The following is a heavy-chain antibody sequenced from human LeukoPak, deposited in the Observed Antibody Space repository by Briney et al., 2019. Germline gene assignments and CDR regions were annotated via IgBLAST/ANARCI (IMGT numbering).Heavy chain of an antibody. D-gene: IGHD3-16*02. CDR1: GGSISSSSYY. CDR2: IYYSGST. Sequence: SETLSLTCTVSGGSISSSSYYWGWIRQPPGKGLEWIGSIYYSGSTYYNPSLKSRVTISVDTSKNQFSLKLSSVTAADTAVYYCARGPYYDYVWGSYRYTGHPYYFDYWGQGTLVTVSS. CDR3: ARGPYYDYVWGSYRYTGHPYYFDY. V-gene: IGHV4-39*07. J-gene: IGHJ4*02.